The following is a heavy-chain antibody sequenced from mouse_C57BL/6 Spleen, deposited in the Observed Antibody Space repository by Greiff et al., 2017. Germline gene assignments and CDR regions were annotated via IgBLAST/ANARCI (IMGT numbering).Heavy chain of an antibody. CDR3: ASYYGNYAWFAY. J-gene: IGHJ3*01. V-gene: IGHV3-6*01. D-gene: IGHD2-10*01. Sequence: VQLKESGPGLVKPSQSLSLTCSVTGYSITSGYYWNWIRQFPGNKLEWMGYIIYDGSNNYNPSLKNRISITRDTSKNQFFLKLNSVTTEDTATYYCASYYGNYAWFAYWGQGTLVTVSA. CDR2: IIYDGSN. CDR1: GYSITSGYY.